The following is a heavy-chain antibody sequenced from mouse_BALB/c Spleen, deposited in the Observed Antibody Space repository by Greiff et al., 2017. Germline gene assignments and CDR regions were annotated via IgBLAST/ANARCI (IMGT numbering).Heavy chain of an antibody. V-gene: IGHV1-82*01. CDR1: GYAFSSSW. D-gene: IGHD1-1*02. Sequence: QVQLKESGPELVKPGASVKISCKASGYAFSSSWMNWVKQRPGQGLEWIGRIYPGDGDTNYNGKFKGKATLTADKSSSTAYMQLSSLTSVDSAVYFCARTGAYAMDYWGQGTSVTVSS. J-gene: IGHJ4*01. CDR3: ARTGAYAMDY. CDR2: IYPGDGDT.